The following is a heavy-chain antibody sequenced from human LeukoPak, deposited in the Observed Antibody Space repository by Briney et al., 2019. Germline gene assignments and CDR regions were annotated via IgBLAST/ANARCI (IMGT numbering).Heavy chain of an antibody. J-gene: IGHJ5*02. Sequence: SETLSRTCTVSGGSISSYYWSWIRQPPGKGLEWIAYIYYTGSTNYNPSLKSRVTISVDTSKNQFSLKLSSVTAADTAVYYCARGGGSSSQGWFDPWGQGTLVTVSS. D-gene: IGHD6-13*01. CDR1: GGSISSYY. V-gene: IGHV4-59*08. CDR2: IYYTGST. CDR3: ARGGGSSSQGWFDP.